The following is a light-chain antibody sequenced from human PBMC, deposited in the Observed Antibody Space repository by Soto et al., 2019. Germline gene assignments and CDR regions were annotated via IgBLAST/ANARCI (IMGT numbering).Light chain of an antibody. CDR1: SSDVGGYNY. J-gene: IGLJ2*01. CDR2: EVS. Sequence: QSALTQPASVSGSPGQSITISCTGTSSDVGGYNYVSWYQQHPDKAPKPMIYEVSNRPSGVSNRFSGSKSDNTASLTISGLQAEYEADYYCSSYTSTSTLVVFGGGTKLTVL. CDR3: SSYTSTSTLVV. V-gene: IGLV2-14*03.